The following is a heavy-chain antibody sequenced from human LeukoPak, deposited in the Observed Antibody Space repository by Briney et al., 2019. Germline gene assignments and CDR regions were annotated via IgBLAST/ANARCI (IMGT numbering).Heavy chain of an antibody. CDR2: LHPNEET. CDR1: GVSISGHY. D-gene: IGHD4-23*01. V-gene: IGHV4-4*07. Sequence: SETLSLTCTVSGVSISGHYWTWIRQSTGKGLEWIGRLHPNEETMFNPSFKSRLTMSRDTSTNQFSLKLTSVTAADTAVYYCARESVAVGTRYFDYWGQGTLVTVSS. J-gene: IGHJ4*02. CDR3: ARESVAVGTRYFDY.